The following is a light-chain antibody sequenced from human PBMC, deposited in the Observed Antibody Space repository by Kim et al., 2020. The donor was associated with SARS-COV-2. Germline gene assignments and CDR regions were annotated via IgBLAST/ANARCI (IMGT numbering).Light chain of an antibody. CDR1: SSDVGGYNY. CDR3: SSYTSSSTV. J-gene: IGLJ2*01. V-gene: IGLV2-14*03. Sequence: QSASVSGSPGQSITISCTGTSSDVGGYNYVSWYQQHPGKAPKLMIYDVSNRPSGVSNRFSGSKSGNTASLTISGLQAEDEADYYCSSYTSSSTVFGGGTQLTVL. CDR2: DVS.